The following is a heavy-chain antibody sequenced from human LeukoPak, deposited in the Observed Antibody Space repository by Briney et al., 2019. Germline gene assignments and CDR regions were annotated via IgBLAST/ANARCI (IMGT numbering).Heavy chain of an antibody. CDR1: GYTFTSYG. V-gene: IGHV1-18*01. Sequence: ASVKVSCKASGYTFTSYGISWVRQAPGQGLEWMGWISAYNGNTNYAQKLQGRVTMTTDTSTSTAYMELRSLRSDDTAVYYCARAGVAIFGVPGWFDPWGQGTLVTVSS. D-gene: IGHD3-3*01. J-gene: IGHJ5*02. CDR2: ISAYNGNT. CDR3: ARAGVAIFGVPGWFDP.